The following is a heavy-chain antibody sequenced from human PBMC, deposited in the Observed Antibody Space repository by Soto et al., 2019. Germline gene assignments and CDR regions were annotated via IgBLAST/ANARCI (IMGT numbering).Heavy chain of an antibody. J-gene: IGHJ4*02. Sequence: ASVKVSCKASGYTFTNFGISWVRQAPGQGLEWMGWISAYNGNTNYAQKFQGRVTMTTDKSTSTAYMELSSLRSEDTAVYYCARERYYDSSGYYYSWGQGTLVTVSS. CDR3: ARERYYDSSGYYYS. CDR2: ISAYNGNT. CDR1: GYTFTNFG. V-gene: IGHV1-18*01. D-gene: IGHD3-22*01.